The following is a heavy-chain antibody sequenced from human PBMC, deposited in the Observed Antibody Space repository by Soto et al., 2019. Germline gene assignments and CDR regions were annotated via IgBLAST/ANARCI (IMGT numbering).Heavy chain of an antibody. CDR1: GGTFSSYT. V-gene: IGHV1-69*04. D-gene: IGHD6-6*01. CDR3: ARDLKQLVFDY. Sequence: SVKVSCKASGGTFSSYTISWVRQAPGQGLEWMGRIIPILGIANYARKFQGRVTITADKSTSTAYMELSSLRSEDTAVYYCARDLKQLVFDYWGQGTLVTVSS. CDR2: IIPILGIA. J-gene: IGHJ4*02.